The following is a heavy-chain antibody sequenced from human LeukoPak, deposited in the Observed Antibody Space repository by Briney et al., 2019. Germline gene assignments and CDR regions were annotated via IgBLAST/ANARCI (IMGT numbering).Heavy chain of an antibody. CDR2: ISYDGSNK. CDR3: ARDTYGGSLDY. V-gene: IGHV3-30*03. J-gene: IGHJ4*02. CDR1: GFTFSSYG. D-gene: IGHD4-23*01. Sequence: GGSLRLSCAASGFTFSSYGMHWVRQAPGKGLEWVAVISYDGSNKYYADSVKGRFTISRDNSKNTLYLQMNSLRAEDTAVYYCARDTYGGSLDYWGQGTLVTVSS.